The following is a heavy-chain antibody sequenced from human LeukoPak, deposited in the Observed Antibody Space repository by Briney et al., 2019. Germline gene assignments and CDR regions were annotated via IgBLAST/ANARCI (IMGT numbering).Heavy chain of an antibody. CDR1: GYTFSGSY. J-gene: IGHJ4*02. CDR3: AREPPESYYFDN. V-gene: IGHV1-46*01. Sequence: ASVKVSCKASGYTFSGSYVHWVRQAPGQGLEWMGIIKVSGGRTEYAQKFQSRVTVTRDMPTSTVYMELNNLRSEDTAVYYCAREPPESYYFDNWGQGTLVTVSS. CDR2: IKVSGGRT.